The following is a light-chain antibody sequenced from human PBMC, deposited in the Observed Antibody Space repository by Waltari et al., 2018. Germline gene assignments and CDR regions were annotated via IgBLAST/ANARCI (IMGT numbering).Light chain of an antibody. Sequence: EIVMTQSPATLSVSPGERATLSCRASQSVGSYLAWYQQKPGQAPWLLIYDASTRAIGIPARFSGSGSGTEFTLTISSLQSEDFAVYYCQQSKNWPPLTFGGGTKVEIK. CDR1: QSVGSY. V-gene: IGKV3-15*01. CDR3: QQSKNWPPLT. J-gene: IGKJ4*01. CDR2: DAS.